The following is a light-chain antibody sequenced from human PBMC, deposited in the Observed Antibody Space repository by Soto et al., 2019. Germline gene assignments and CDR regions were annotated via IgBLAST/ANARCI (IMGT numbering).Light chain of an antibody. CDR1: QSVSSN. J-gene: IGKJ5*01. CDR3: RQRCDWLPIT. Sequence: TQSAATVSVSTRERATLYCRPGQSVSSNLAWYQQKPGQAPRLLIYGASNRAAGIPARFSGSGAGTDFTLTISYLEPEDDGVYYCRQRCDWLPITFGEGTRL. CDR2: GAS. V-gene: IGKV3D-11*02.